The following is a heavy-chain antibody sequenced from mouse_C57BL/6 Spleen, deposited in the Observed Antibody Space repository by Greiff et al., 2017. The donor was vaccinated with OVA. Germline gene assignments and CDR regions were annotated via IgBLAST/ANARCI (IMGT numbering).Heavy chain of an antibody. Sequence: EVMLVESEGGLVQPGSSMKLSCTASGFTFSDYYMAWVRQVPEKGLEWVANINYDGSSTYYLDSLKSRFIISRDNAKNILYLQMSSLKSEDTATYYCARDGGPENGSSHWYFDVWGTGTTVTVSS. CDR3: ARDGGPENGSSHWYFDV. D-gene: IGHD1-1*01. CDR1: GFTFSDYY. V-gene: IGHV5-16*01. CDR2: INYDGSST. J-gene: IGHJ1*03.